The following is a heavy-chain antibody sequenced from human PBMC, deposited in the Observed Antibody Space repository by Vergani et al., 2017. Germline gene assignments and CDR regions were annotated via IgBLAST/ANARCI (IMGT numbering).Heavy chain of an antibody. J-gene: IGHJ4*02. V-gene: IGHV3-30*03. CDR3: ARVMRDGDYFDY. CDR2: ISNDGRNK. D-gene: IGHD4-17*01. CDR1: GFSFSSSG. Sequence: QVQLVESGGGLVKPGRSLRLSCAASGFSFSSSGMHWVRQAPGKGLEWVAVISNDGRNKHYADSVKGRFTISRDNSKNTLYLQMNSLRAEDTAVYYCARVMRDGDYFDYWGQGTLVTVSS.